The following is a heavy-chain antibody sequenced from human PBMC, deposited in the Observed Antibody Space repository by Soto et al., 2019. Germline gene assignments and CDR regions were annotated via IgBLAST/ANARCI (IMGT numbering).Heavy chain of an antibody. CDR3: AKDNPYFDY. Sequence: QVQLVESGGGVVQPGRSLRLPCAASGFTFSSYGMHWVRQAPGKGLEWVAVISYDGSNKYYADSVKGRFTISRDNSKNTLYLQMNSLRAEDTAVYYCAKDNPYFDYWGQGTLVTVSS. J-gene: IGHJ4*02. CDR1: GFTFSSYG. CDR2: ISYDGSNK. V-gene: IGHV3-30*18.